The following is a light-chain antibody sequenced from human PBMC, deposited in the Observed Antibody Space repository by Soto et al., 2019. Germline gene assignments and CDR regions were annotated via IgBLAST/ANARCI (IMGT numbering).Light chain of an antibody. J-gene: IGLJ1*01. CDR3: SSYAGSNNFV. CDR2: EVS. V-gene: IGLV2-8*01. Sequence: QSALTQPPSASGSLGQSVTISCTGTSSDVGGYSFVSWYQQHPGKAPKLMIYEVSKRPSGVPDRFSGSKSGKTASLTVSGLQAEDEADYYCSSYAGSNNFVFGTGTKVTVL. CDR1: SSDVGGYSF.